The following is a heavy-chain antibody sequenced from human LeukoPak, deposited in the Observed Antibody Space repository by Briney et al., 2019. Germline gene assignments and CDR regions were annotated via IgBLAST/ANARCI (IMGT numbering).Heavy chain of an antibody. CDR2: IIPIFGTA. V-gene: IGHV1-69*01. CDR3: ARDLRGLQGSDP. D-gene: IGHD4-11*01. J-gene: IGHJ5*02. CDR1: GSTFSSYA. Sequence: SVKVSCKASGSTFSSYAISWVRQAPGQGLEWMGGIIPIFGTANYAQKFQGRVTITADESTSTAYMELSSLRSEDTAVYYCARDLRGLQGSDPWGQGTLVTVSS.